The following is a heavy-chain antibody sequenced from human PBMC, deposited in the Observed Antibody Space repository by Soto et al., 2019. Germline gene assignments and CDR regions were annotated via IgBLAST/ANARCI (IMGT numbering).Heavy chain of an antibody. CDR2: ISSSSSYI. J-gene: IGHJ6*02. Sequence: EVQLVESGGGLVKPGGSLRLSCAASGFTFSSYSMNWVRQAPGKGLEWVSSISSSSSYIYYADSVKGRFTISRDNAKNSLYLQMNSLRAGDTAVYYCARDRGTWNWGSPFYYYYYGMDVWGQGTTVTVSS. V-gene: IGHV3-21*01. CDR1: GFTFSSYS. CDR3: ARDRGTWNWGSPFYYYYYGMDV. D-gene: IGHD7-27*01.